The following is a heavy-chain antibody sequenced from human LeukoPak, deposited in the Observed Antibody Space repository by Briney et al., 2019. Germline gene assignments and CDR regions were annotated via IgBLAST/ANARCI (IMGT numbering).Heavy chain of an antibody. CDR1: GGSVSSGSYY. Sequence: SETLSLTCTVSGGSVSSGSYYWSWIRQPPGKGLEGIGYIYYSGSTNYNPSLKSRVTISVDTSKNQFSLKLSSVTAADTAVYYCARDRYILTGSDYYYYYGMDVWGQGTTVTVSS. CDR2: IYYSGST. J-gene: IGHJ6*02. CDR3: ARDRYILTGSDYYYYYGMDV. V-gene: IGHV4-61*01. D-gene: IGHD3-9*01.